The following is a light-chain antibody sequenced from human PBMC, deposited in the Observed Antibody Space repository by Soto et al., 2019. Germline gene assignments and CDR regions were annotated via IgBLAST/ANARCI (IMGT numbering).Light chain of an antibody. J-gene: IGKJ3*01. V-gene: IGKV3-20*01. CDR3: QHYGGSFI. CDR2: NTS. CDR1: QSINSKS. Sequence: EIVLTQSPDTLSLSPGEGATVSCRVSQSINSKSLVWYQRKFGQAPRLLIYNTSSRATGIPDRFSGSGSGTDFTLSISRLEPEDFAVYYCQHYGGSFIFGPGTKVDIK.